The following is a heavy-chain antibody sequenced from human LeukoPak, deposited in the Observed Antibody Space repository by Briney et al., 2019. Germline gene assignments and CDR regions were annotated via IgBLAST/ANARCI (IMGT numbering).Heavy chain of an antibody. CDR1: GYTLTELS. D-gene: IGHD1-26*01. Sequence: ASVKVSCKVSGYTLTELSMHWVRQAPGKGLEWMGGFDPEDGETIYAQKFQGRVTMTEDTSTDTDYMELSSLRSGDTAVYYCATGSGSYGPSRPYQHWGQGTLVTVSS. J-gene: IGHJ1*01. CDR2: FDPEDGET. V-gene: IGHV1-24*01. CDR3: ATGSGSYGPSRPYQH.